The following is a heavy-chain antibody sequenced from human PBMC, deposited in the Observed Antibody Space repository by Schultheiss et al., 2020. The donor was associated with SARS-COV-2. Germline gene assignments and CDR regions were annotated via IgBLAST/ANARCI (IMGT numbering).Heavy chain of an antibody. CDR2: ISGSGGST. V-gene: IGHV3-23*01. J-gene: IGHJ4*02. D-gene: IGHD5-18*01. CDR3: ARRGYSYGCFDY. Sequence: GGSLRLSCAASGFTFSSYAMHWVRQAPGKGLEWVSAISGSGGSTYYADSVKGRFTISRDNAKNSLYLQMNSLRAEDTAVYYCARRGYSYGCFDYWGQGTLVTVSS. CDR1: GFTFSSYA.